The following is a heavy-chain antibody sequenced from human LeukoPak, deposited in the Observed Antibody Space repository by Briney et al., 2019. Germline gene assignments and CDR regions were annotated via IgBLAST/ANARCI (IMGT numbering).Heavy chain of an antibody. J-gene: IGHJ4*02. CDR2: IYYSGST. CDR3: ARAVGIAAAAWIY. D-gene: IGHD6-13*01. Sequence: SETLSLTCTVSGGSISSHYWSWIRQPPGKGLEWIGYIYYSGSTNYNPSLKSRVTISVDTSKNQFSLKLSSVTAADTAVYYCARAVGIAAAAWIYWGQGTLVTVSS. V-gene: IGHV4-59*11. CDR1: GGSISSHY.